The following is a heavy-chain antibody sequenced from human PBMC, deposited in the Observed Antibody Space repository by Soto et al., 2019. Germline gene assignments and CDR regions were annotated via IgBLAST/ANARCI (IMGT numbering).Heavy chain of an antibody. D-gene: IGHD6-19*01. CDR3: ARLCHSSGWYEPYNWFDP. CDR2: IYYSGST. CDR1: GGSISSSSYY. V-gene: IGHV4-39*01. J-gene: IGHJ5*02. Sequence: QLQLQESGPGLVKPSQTLSLTCTVSGGSISSSSYYWGWIRQPPGKGLEWIGSIYYSGSTYYNPSLKSRVTISVDTSKNQFSLKLSSVTAADTAVYYCARLCHSSGWYEPYNWFDPWGQGTLVTVSS.